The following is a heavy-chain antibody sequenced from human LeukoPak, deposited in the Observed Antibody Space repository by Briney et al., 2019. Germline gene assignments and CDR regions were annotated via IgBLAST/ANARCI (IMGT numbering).Heavy chain of an antibody. D-gene: IGHD3-3*01. CDR1: GYTFTSYA. V-gene: IGHV7-4-1*02. Sequence: ALVKVSCKASGYTFTSYAMNWVRQAPGQGLEWMGWINTNTGNPTYAQGFTGRFVFSLDTSVSTAYLQISSLKAEDTAVYYCARVRYYDFWSGYPETFDYWGQGTLVTVSS. J-gene: IGHJ4*02. CDR2: INTNTGNP. CDR3: ARVRYYDFWSGYPETFDY.